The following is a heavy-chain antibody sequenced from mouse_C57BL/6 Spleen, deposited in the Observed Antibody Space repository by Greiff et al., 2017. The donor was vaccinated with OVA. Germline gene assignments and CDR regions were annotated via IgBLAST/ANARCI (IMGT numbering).Heavy chain of an antibody. Sequence: VHVKQSGAELVRPGASVKLSCTASGFNIKDYYMHWVKQRPEQGLEWIGRIDPEDGDTEYAPKFQGKATMTADTSSNTAYLQLSSLTSEDTAVYYCTPYYYGSSPFDYWGQGTTRTVSS. D-gene: IGHD1-1*01. CDR2: IDPEDGDT. CDR1: GFNIKDYY. CDR3: TPYYYGSSPFDY. V-gene: IGHV14-1*01. J-gene: IGHJ2*01.